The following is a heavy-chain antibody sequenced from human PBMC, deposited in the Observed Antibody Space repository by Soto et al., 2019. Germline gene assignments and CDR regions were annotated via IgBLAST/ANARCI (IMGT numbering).Heavy chain of an antibody. J-gene: IGHJ4*02. V-gene: IGHV1-8*01. D-gene: IGHD3-10*01. CDR2: MEPSSGKT. CDR3: ARGVTAGVDY. CDR1: GYSCTSLD. Sequence: ASVKVSCKASGYSCTSLDINWVRQTTGQGLEWMGWMEPSSGKTGYAQRFQDRVTMTRDTSINTAYMELRSLTSDDTAFYYCARGVTAGVDYWGQGTLVTVSS.